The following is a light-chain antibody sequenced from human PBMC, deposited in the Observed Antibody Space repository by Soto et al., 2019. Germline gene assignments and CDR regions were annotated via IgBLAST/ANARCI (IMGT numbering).Light chain of an antibody. Sequence: EIVMTQSPATLSVSPAERATLSCRASQSVSSNLAWYQQKPGQAPRLLIYDASTRATGIPARFSGSGSGTEFTLTISSLQSEDFAVNYCQQYNNWPPMAFGQGTKVEIK. V-gene: IGKV3-15*01. CDR2: DAS. J-gene: IGKJ1*01. CDR1: QSVSSN. CDR3: QQYNNWPPMA.